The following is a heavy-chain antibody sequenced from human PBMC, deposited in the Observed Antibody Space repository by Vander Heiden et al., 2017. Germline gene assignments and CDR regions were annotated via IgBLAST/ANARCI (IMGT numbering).Heavy chain of an antibody. CDR2: ISYDGSNK. D-gene: IGHD6-19*01. CDR3: ARLAVAGRTFDY. Sequence: QVQLVESGGGVVQPGRSLRLSCAASGVTFSSYAMHWVRQAPGKGLEWVAVISYDGSNKYYADSVKGRFTISRDNSKNTLYLQMNSLRAEDTAVYYCARLAVAGRTFDYWGQGTLVTVSS. CDR1: GVTFSSYA. J-gene: IGHJ4*02. V-gene: IGHV3-30-3*01.